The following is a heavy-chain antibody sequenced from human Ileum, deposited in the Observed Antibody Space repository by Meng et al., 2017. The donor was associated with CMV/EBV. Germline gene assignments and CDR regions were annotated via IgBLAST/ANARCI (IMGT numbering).Heavy chain of an antibody. D-gene: IGHD6-6*01. Sequence: ITLKEAGPNLGKTTRTLTLTGTFSGFSLITNLEGVGWIRQPPGKALEWLALIQGGGGKQDSPSLQSRLTATRDTSKNQVVLTMTNMDPVDTATYYCVHRYSSSSGQVSWGQGTLVTVSS. CDR1: GFSLITNLEG. CDR2: IQGGGGK. CDR3: VHRYSSSSGQVS. V-gene: IGHV2-5*02. J-gene: IGHJ5*02.